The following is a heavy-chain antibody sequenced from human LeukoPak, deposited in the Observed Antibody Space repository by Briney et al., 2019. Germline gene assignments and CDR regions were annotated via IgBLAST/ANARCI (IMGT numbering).Heavy chain of an antibody. V-gene: IGHV3-49*04. CDR2: IRSKAYGCTT. Sequence: GGSLRLSCTASGFTFGDYAMSWVRQAPGKGLEWVGFIRSKAYGCTTEYAASVKGRFTISRDDSKSIAYLQMNSLKTEDTAVYYCTRFVDRTTTDAFDIWGQGTMVTVSS. CDR3: TRFVDRTTTDAFDI. D-gene: IGHD2-2*01. CDR1: GFTFGDYA. J-gene: IGHJ3*02.